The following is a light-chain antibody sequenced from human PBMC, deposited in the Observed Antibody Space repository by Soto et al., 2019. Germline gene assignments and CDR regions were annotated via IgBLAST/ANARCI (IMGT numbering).Light chain of an antibody. CDR2: DAS. CDR3: QQYGSSGT. CDR1: QGVSSS. V-gene: IGKV3-11*01. Sequence: EIVFTQSPATLSLSPGERATLSCRASQGVSSSLAWYQQKPGQAPRLLIYDASNRATGIPARFSGSGSGTDFTLTISRLEPEDFAVYYCQQYGSSGTFGQGTKVDIK. J-gene: IGKJ1*01.